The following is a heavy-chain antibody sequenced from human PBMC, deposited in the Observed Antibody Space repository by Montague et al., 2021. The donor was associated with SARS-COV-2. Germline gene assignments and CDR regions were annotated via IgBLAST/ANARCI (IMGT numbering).Heavy chain of an antibody. J-gene: IGHJ6*02. D-gene: IGHD3/OR15-3a*01. CDR2: INHSGST. CDR1: GGSFSGYY. V-gene: IGHV4-34*01. Sequence: SETLSLTCTVSGGSFSGYYWSWIRQPPGKGLEWIGEINHSGSTNYNPSLKSRVTISVDTSKNQFSLKLSSVTAADTAVYYCARQRGAGLFYFYYFGMDVWGQGTTVTVSS. CDR3: ARQRGAGLFYFYYFGMDV.